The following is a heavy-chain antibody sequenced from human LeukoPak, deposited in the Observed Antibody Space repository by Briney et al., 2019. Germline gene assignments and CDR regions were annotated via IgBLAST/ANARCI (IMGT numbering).Heavy chain of an antibody. J-gene: IGHJ4*02. D-gene: IGHD2-2*01. CDR1: GFTFSSYA. CDR3: AKAWTIVPAAGYDH. Sequence: GGSLRLSCAASGFTFSSYAMSWVRQAPGKGLEWVSAISGSGGSTYYADSVKGRFTVSRDNSENTLYLQMNSLRAEDTAIYYCAKAWTIVPAAGYDHWGQGTLVTVSS. V-gene: IGHV3-23*01. CDR2: ISGSGGST.